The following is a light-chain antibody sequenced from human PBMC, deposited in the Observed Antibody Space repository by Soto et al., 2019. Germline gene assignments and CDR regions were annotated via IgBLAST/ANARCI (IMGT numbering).Light chain of an antibody. CDR1: QSVSSNY. J-gene: IGKJ2*01. CDR3: QHYGGSPPNT. V-gene: IGKV3-20*01. Sequence: EIVLTQSPGTLSLSPGERATLSCRASQSVSSNYLAWYQQKPGQAPRLLIYGGSSRATGIPDRFSGSGSGPDFTHTISRLEPEDFAVYYCQHYGGSPPNTFGQGTKLETK. CDR2: GGS.